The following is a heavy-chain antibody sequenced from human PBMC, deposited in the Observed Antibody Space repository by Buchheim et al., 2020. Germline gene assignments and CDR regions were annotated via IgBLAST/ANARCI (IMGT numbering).Heavy chain of an antibody. CDR3: ASGAPNTINAMDV. D-gene: IGHD2-2*01. J-gene: IGHJ6*02. CDR1: GFTFNTYW. CDR2: INTYGSDT. V-gene: IGHV3-74*01. Sequence: EVQLVESGGGLVQPGGSLRLSCAASGFTFNTYWMHWVRQAPGKGLVWVSRINTYGSDTTYADSVKGRFTISRDNAKNTLYLQMDSLRAEDTAMYYCASGAPNTINAMDVWGQGTT.